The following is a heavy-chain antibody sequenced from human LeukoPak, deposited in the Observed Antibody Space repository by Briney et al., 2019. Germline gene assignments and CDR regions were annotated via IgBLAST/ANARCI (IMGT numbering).Heavy chain of an antibody. Sequence: ASVKVSCKASGYTFTSYDINWVRQAPGQRLEWMGWINTNTGSPTYAHGFTGRYVFSWDTSVSTAYLVISGLTADDTAVYFCGXXXXXGIRGYTYGYIDYWGQGTLVTVSS. CDR3: GXXXXXGIRGYTYGYIDY. J-gene: IGHJ4*02. D-gene: IGHD5-18*01. V-gene: IGHV7-4-1*02. CDR1: GYTFTSYD. CDR2: INTNTGSP.